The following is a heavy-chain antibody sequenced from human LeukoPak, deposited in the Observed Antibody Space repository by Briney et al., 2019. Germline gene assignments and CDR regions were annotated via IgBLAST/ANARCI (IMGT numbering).Heavy chain of an antibody. CDR2: INQDGSDK. CDR1: GFIFTKYW. V-gene: IGHV3-7*01. CDR3: ARDLNYYGSGANWFDP. D-gene: IGHD3-10*01. Sequence: GGSLRLSCAASGFIFTKYWMSWVRQAPGKGLEWVANINQDGSDKYYVDSVKGRFTISRDNAKNSLYLQMNSLRAEDTAVYYCARDLNYYGSGANWFDPWGQGTLVTVSP. J-gene: IGHJ5*02.